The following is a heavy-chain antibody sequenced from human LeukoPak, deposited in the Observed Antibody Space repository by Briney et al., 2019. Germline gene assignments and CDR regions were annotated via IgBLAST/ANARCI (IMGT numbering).Heavy chain of an antibody. D-gene: IGHD3-16*01. CDR2: IKEDESAK. CDR3: ARAVDVADY. CDR1: GFIFTDHW. Sequence: GGSLRLSCAASGFIFTDHWMSWVRQAPGKGLEWVANIKEDESAKFYADPVRGRFTISRDNAKNSVYLQMNNLRVEDTAVYYCARAVDVADYWGRGTLVTVSS. J-gene: IGHJ4*02. V-gene: IGHV3-7*01.